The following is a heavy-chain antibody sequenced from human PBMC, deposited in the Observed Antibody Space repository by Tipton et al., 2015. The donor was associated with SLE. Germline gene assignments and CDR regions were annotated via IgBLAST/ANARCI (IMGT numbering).Heavy chain of an antibody. CDR3: VREVVVTDAFDI. CDR2: IYTSGST. J-gene: IGHJ3*02. CDR1: GGSISSGSYY. Sequence: TLSLTCTVSGGSISSGSYYWSWIRQPAGKGLEWIGYIYTSGSTNYNPSLKSRVTISVDTSKNQFSLKLSSVTAADTAVYYCVREVVVTDAFDIWGQGTMVTVSS. V-gene: IGHV4-61*09. D-gene: IGHD3-22*01.